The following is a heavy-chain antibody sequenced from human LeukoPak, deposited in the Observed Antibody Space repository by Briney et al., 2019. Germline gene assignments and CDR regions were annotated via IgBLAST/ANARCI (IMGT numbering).Heavy chain of an antibody. Sequence: ASVKVSCKASTYTFTSYGIGWVRQAPGQGVEGMGWISTYNGNTNYAQKLQGRVTVSTDTSTTTAYLELRSLKSDDTAVYYCAREYNWNYDYWGQGTLVTVSS. D-gene: IGHD1-7*01. J-gene: IGHJ4*02. CDR1: TYTFTSYG. V-gene: IGHV1-18*01. CDR2: ISTYNGNT. CDR3: AREYNWNYDY.